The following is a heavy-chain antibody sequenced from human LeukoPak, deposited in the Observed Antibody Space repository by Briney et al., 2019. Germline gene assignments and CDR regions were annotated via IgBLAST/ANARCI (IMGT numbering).Heavy chain of an antibody. CDR2: IWYDGSNK. CDR3: ARDDSSSSFAFDI. Sequence: GGSLRLSCAASGFTFSSYGMHWVRQAPGKGLEWVAVIWYDGSNKYYADSVKGRFTVSRDNSKNPLYLQMNSLRAEDTAVYYCARDDSSSSFAFDIWGQGTMVTVSS. D-gene: IGHD6-6*01. CDR1: GFTFSSYG. V-gene: IGHV3-33*01. J-gene: IGHJ3*02.